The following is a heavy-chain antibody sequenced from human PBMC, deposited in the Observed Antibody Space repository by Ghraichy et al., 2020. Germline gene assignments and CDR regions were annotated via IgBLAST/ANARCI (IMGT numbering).Heavy chain of an antibody. CDR3: ARYGYSYAFDY. D-gene: IGHD5-18*01. J-gene: IGHJ4*02. Sequence: SETLSLTCTVYGGSISSYYWSCIRQPPGKGLEWIGYIYYSGSSNYNPSLKSRVTLSVDMSKNQLSLRLSSVTAADTAVYYCARYGYSYAFDYWGQGTLVTVSS. V-gene: IGHV4-59*08. CDR1: GGSISSYY. CDR2: IYYSGSS.